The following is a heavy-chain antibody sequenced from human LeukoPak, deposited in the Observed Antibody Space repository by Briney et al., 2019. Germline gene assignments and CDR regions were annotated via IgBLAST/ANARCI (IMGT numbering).Heavy chain of an antibody. CDR3: IRLYDISNSWFDP. D-gene: IGHD3-9*01. CDR2: IYPSGGST. CDR1: GYTFTSYY. Sequence: GASVKVSCKASGYTFTSYYMHWVRQAPGQGLEWMGMIYPSGGSTSYAQKFQGRVTMTRDTSTSTVYMEMSSLRSEDTAVYYCIRLYDISNSWFDPWGQGTLVTVSS. V-gene: IGHV1-46*03. J-gene: IGHJ5*02.